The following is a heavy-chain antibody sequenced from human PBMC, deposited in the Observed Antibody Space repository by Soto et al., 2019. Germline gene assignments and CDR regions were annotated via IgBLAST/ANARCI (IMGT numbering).Heavy chain of an antibody. CDR1: GGTFGSYA. CDR2: IIPIPGTA. J-gene: IGHJ6*02. D-gene: IGHD2-2*01. V-gene: IGHV1-69*01. CDR3: PTSQCSSTNSDISSFDDERMHV. Sequence: QVQLVQYGAAVKKPGSSVKVSCKASGGTFGSYARSWVLKAPGHGLEWMRGIIPIPGTAKYAQKFKGSVTSAVDESTNKAYMQLRRLRSEETYEYYCPTSQCSSTNSDISSFDDERMHVWGQGSTVTVS.